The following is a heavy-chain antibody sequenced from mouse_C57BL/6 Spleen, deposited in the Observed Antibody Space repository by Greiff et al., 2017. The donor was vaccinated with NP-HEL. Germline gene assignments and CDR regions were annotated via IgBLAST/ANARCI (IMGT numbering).Heavy chain of an antibody. Sequence: EVQLVESGGGLVQPGGSLKLSCAASGFTFSDYGMAWVRQAPRKGPEWVAFISNLAYSIYYADTVTGRFTISRENAKNTLYLEMSSLRSEDTAMYYCARQDYYGSSYGWFAYWGQGTLVTVSA. V-gene: IGHV5-15*01. CDR2: ISNLAYSI. D-gene: IGHD1-1*01. J-gene: IGHJ3*01. CDR3: ARQDYYGSSYGWFAY. CDR1: GFTFSDYG.